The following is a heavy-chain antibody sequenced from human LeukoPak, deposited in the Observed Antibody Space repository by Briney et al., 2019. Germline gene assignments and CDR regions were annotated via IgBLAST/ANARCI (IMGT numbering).Heavy chain of an antibody. CDR1: GGSISSYY. J-gene: IGHJ4*02. CDR3: ARSIAARPYDY. D-gene: IGHD6-6*01. Sequence: SETLSLTCTVSGGSISSYYWSWIRQPPGKGLEWIGYIYYSGSTNYNPSLKGRVTISVDTSKNQFSLKLSSVTAADTAVYYCARSIAARPYDYWGQGTLVTVSS. CDR2: IYYSGST. V-gene: IGHV4-59*01.